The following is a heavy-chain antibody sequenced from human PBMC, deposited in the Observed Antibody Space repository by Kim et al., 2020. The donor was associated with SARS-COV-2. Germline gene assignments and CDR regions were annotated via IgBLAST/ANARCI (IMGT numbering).Heavy chain of an antibody. V-gene: IGHV3-30-3*01. D-gene: IGHD6-13*01. CDR1: GFTFSSYA. CDR3: ARVAPEQLVDMDLLGPSD. J-gene: IGHJ4*02. CDR2: ISYDGSNK. Sequence: GGSLRLSCAASGFTFSSYAMHWVRQAPGKGLEWVAVISYDGSNKYYADSVKGRFTISRDNSKNTLYLQMNSLRAEDTAVYYCARVAPEQLVDMDLLGPSDWGQGTLVTVSS.